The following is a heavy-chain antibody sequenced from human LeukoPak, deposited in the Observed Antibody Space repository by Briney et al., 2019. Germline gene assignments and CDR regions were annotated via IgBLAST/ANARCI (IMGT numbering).Heavy chain of an antibody. J-gene: IGHJ4*02. D-gene: IGHD2-15*01. V-gene: IGHV1-24*01. CDR3: ATEGDYSLDY. CDR1: GYSLSELL. CDR2: SDHENGED. Sequence: GASVKLSCKVSGYSLSELLIHWVRLPLGKGLERMAGSDHENGEDVSAQNFQGRVTVAKDTSTGTAYMELSGLKSDDSAIYYCATEGDYSLDYWGQGTLVIVSS.